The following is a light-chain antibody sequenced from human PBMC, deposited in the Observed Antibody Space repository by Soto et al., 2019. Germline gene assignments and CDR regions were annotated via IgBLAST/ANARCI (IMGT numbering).Light chain of an antibody. CDR3: QQYHTSPLT. Sequence: EVVLTQSPATQSVSPGERATLSCRASQTINSNLAWYQQKRGQAPRRLIYGASIRATGIPDRFSGSGSGTDFTLTISRLEPEDFALYYCQQYHTSPLTSGQGTKVDIK. CDR2: GAS. J-gene: IGKJ1*01. CDR1: QTINSN. V-gene: IGKV3-20*01.